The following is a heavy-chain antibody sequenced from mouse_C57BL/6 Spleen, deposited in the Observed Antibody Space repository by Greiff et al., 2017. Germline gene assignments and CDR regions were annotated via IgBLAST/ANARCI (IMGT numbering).Heavy chain of an antibody. CDR3: ASDHPHSNSFDY. CDR1: GFTFSSYA. V-gene: IGHV5-4*03. Sequence: EVKLMESGGGLVKPGGSLKLSCAASGFTFSSYAMSWVRKTQEKRLEWVATISDGGSYTYYPDNVQGRFTISRDTAKNNLYLQMSHLKSEYTAMSYCASDHPHSNSFDYWGQGTTLTVSS. J-gene: IGHJ2*01. D-gene: IGHD2-5*01. CDR2: ISDGGSYT.